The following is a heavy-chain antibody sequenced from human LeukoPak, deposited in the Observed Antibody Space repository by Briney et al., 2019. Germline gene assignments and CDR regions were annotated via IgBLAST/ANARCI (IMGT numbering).Heavy chain of an antibody. V-gene: IGHV1-69*13. CDR2: IIPIFGTA. J-gene: IGHJ4*02. CDR1: GGTFSSYA. Sequence: EASVKVSCKASGGTFSSYAISWVRQAPGQGLEWMGGIIPIFGTANYAQKFQGRVTITADESTSTAYMELSSLKSEDTAVYYCARNIRFGGNYYFDYWGQGTLVTVSS. D-gene: IGHD3-16*01. CDR3: ARNIRFGGNYYFDY.